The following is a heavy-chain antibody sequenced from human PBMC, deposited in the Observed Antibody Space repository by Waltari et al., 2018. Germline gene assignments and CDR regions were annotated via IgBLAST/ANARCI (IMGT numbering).Heavy chain of an antibody. Sequence: EVQLVESGGGLVQPGESLRLSCVASGFLFSNSWMSWVRQAPGKGREWEANIKEDGSQRYYVDSVNGRFTISRDNAKNSLYLQMNSLRVEDTAVFYCVKGGGNFHSWGQGTLVTVS. CDR1: GFLFSNSW. J-gene: IGHJ4*02. D-gene: IGHD1-1*01. V-gene: IGHV3-7*03. CDR2: IKEDGSQR. CDR3: VKGGGNFHS.